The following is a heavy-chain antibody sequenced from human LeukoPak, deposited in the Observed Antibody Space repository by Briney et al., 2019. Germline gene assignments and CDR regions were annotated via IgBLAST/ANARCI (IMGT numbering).Heavy chain of an antibody. CDR3: ARHPGASISSFYGMDV. D-gene: IGHD1-26*01. Sequence: PSETLSLTCTVSGGSISGYYWSWIRQPPGKGLEWIGTIYYSGSTYYNPSLKSRVTISVDTSKNQFSLKLSSVTAADTAVYYCARHPGASISSFYGMDVCGQGTTVTVSS. V-gene: IGHV4-59*04. CDR2: IYYSGST. CDR1: GGSISGYY. J-gene: IGHJ6*02.